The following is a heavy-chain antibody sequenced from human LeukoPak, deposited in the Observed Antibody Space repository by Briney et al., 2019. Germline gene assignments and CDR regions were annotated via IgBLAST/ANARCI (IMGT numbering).Heavy chain of an antibody. Sequence: QPGGSLRLSCAASGFTFSDYAMNWVRQAPGKGLEGVTTISQGTYYVDSVKGRFTISRDNSKNTLYLQMHSLRAEDTAVYYCASSWTIAVAGRKYYFQYWGQGTLVTVSS. CDR2: ISQGT. J-gene: IGHJ4*02. CDR1: GFTFSDYA. V-gene: IGHV3-23*01. D-gene: IGHD6-19*01. CDR3: ASSWTIAVAGRKYYFQY.